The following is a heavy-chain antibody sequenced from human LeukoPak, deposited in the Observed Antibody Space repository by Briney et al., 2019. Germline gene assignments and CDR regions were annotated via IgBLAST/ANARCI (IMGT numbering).Heavy chain of an antibody. D-gene: IGHD2-2*01. CDR2: IIPIFGTA. J-gene: IGHJ4*02. CDR3: ARALGYCSSTGCYPDDY. Sequence: SSVKVSCKASGGTFSSYAISWVRQAPGQGLEWMGGIIPIFGTANYAQKFQGRVTITADESTSTAYMELSSLRSEDTAVYYCARALGYCSSTGCYPDDYWGQGTLVTVSS. CDR1: GGTFSSYA. V-gene: IGHV1-69*01.